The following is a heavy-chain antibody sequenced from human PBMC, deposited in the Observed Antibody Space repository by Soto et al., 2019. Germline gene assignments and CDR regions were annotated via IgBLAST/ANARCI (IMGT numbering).Heavy chain of an antibody. CDR1: GGTFSSYA. Sequence: SVKVSCKASGGTFSSYAISWVRQAPGQGLEWMGGIIPIFGTANYAQKFQGRVTITADESTSTAYMELSSLRSEDTAVYYCAGEVVPAAPPWLNWFDPWGQGTLVTVSS. V-gene: IGHV1-69*13. D-gene: IGHD2-2*01. CDR2: IIPIFGTA. J-gene: IGHJ5*02. CDR3: AGEVVPAAPPWLNWFDP.